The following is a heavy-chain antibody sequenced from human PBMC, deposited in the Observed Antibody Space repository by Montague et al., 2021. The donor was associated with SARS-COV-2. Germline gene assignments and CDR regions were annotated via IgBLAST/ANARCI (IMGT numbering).Heavy chain of an antibody. CDR1: GGSISTYY. V-gene: IGHV4-59*08. CDR3: VRYHRDCRGGDCYAVDC. CDR2: VYDSGTT. J-gene: IGHJ4*02. Sequence: SETLSLTCTVSGGSISTYYWGWIRQHPGKGLEWIGYVYDSGTTKYSPSLKSRVTISADTSKNQFSLKLSSVTAADTAIYYCVRYHRDCRGGDCYAVDCWGQGTLVSVSS. D-gene: IGHD2-21*02.